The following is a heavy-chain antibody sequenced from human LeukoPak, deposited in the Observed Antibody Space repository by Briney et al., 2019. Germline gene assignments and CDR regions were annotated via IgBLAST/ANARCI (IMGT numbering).Heavy chain of an antibody. D-gene: IGHD3-10*01. Sequence: SETLSLTCAVYGGSFSGYYWSWIRQPPGKGLEWIGEINRSGSTNYNPSLKSRVTISVDTSKNQFSLKLSSVTAADTAVYYCARGPYYYGSGPRSRWFDPWGQGTLVTVSS. V-gene: IGHV4-34*01. J-gene: IGHJ5*02. CDR2: INRSGST. CDR1: GGSFSGYY. CDR3: ARGPYYYGSGPRSRWFDP.